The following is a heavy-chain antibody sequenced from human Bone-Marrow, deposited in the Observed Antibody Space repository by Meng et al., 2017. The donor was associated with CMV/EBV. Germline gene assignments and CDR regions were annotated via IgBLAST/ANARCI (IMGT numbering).Heavy chain of an antibody. CDR1: GFTVSSNY. CDR2: IRYDGSNK. D-gene: IGHD4-11*01. V-gene: IGHV3-30*02. Sequence: GESLKISCAASGFTVSSNYMSWVRQAPGKGLEWVAFIRYDGSNKYYADSVKGRFTISRDNSKNTLYLQMNSLRAEDTAVYYCAKDLGDYSNYEWVYYYYYYGMDVWGQGTTVTVSS. J-gene: IGHJ6*02. CDR3: AKDLGDYSNYEWVYYYYYYGMDV.